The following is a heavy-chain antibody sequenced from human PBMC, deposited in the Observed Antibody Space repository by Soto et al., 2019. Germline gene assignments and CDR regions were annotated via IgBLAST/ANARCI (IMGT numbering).Heavy chain of an antibody. V-gene: IGHV4-31*03. J-gene: IGHJ4*02. Sequence: QVQLQESGPGLVKPSETLSLTCTVSGGSVSSGTYYWSWIRQVPGKNLEWIGYMYYRGSSYYNPSLKSRVSISLAPSKNQLSLKLTSVTAADTAVYYCARGGYGGKSVWDYWGQGTLVTVSS. D-gene: IGHD2-15*01. CDR1: GGSVSSGTYY. CDR2: MYYRGSS. CDR3: ARGGYGGKSVWDY.